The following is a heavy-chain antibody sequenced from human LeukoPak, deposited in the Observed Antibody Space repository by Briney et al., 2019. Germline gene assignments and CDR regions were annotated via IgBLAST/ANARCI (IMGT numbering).Heavy chain of an antibody. D-gene: IGHD4-23*01. CDR1: GFTFSSYE. Sequence: GGSLRLSCAASGFTFSSYEMHWVRQAPGKGLEWVSYISSSDSTIYYAGSVKGRFAISIDNAKNSLYLQMNSLRAEDTAVYYCARDYGGSSPFDYWGQGTLVTVSS. CDR2: ISSSDSTI. V-gene: IGHV3-48*03. J-gene: IGHJ4*02. CDR3: ARDYGGSSPFDY.